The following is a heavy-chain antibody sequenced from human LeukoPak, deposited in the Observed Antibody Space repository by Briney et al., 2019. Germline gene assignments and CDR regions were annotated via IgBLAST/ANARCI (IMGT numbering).Heavy chain of an antibody. J-gene: IGHJ4*02. CDR2: ISYDGSNK. CDR1: GFTFSSYG. Sequence: PGRSLRLSCAASGFTFSSYGMHWVRQAPGKGLEWVAVISYDGSNKYYADSVKGRFTISRDNSKNTVYLQMNSLRAEDTAVYYCARESSGWLQLFDYWGQGTLVTVSS. CDR3: ARESSGWLQLFDY. D-gene: IGHD5-24*01. V-gene: IGHV3-30*03.